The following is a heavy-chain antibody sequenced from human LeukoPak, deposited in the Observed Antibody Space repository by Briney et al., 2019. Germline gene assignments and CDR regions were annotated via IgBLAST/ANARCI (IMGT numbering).Heavy chain of an antibody. V-gene: IGHV3-11*01. Sequence: GGSLRLSCAASGFPFSGYHMSWIRQAPGKGLEWISYIYFTGDIIYYADSVKGRFTISRDNAKNSLYLQMNSLRAEDTAVYYCARDAYYDILTGYPLGMDVWGKGTTVTVSS. CDR3: ARDAYYDILTGYPLGMDV. D-gene: IGHD3-9*01. CDR1: GFPFSGYH. J-gene: IGHJ6*04. CDR2: IYFTGDII.